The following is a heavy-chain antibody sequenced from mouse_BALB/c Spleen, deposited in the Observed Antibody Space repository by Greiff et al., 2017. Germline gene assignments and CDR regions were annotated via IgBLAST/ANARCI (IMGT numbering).Heavy chain of an antibody. J-gene: IGHJ4*01. CDR3: ARDLTVDY. CDR2: ISYDGSN. D-gene: IGHD4-1*01. CDR1: GYSITSGYY. V-gene: IGHV3-6*02. Sequence: EVQLQESGPGLVKPSQSLSLTCSVTGYSITSGYYWNWIRQFPGNKLEWMGYISYDGSNNYNPSLKNRISITRDTSKNQFFLKLNSVTTEDTATYYCARDLTVDYWGQGTSVTVSS.